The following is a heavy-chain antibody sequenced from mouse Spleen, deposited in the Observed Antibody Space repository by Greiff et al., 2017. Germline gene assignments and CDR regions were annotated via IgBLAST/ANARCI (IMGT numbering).Heavy chain of an antibody. Sequence: QVQLKQSGPGLVQPSQSLSITCTVSGFSLTSYGVHWVRQSPGKGLEWLGVIWSGGSTDYNAAFISRLSISKDNSKSQVFFKMNSLQADDTAIYYCARESLHYDYDSWFAYWGQGTLVTVSA. V-gene: IGHV2-2*01. CDR2: IWSGGST. CDR1: GFSLTSYG. D-gene: IGHD2-4*01. J-gene: IGHJ3*01. CDR3: ARESLHYDYDSWFAY.